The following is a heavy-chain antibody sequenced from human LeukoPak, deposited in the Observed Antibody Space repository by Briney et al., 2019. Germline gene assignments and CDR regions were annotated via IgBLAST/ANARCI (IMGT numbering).Heavy chain of an antibody. CDR1: GFTFSSYA. D-gene: IGHD6-19*01. Sequence: GGSLRLSCAASGFTFSSYAMSWVRQAPGRGLEWVSAISGSGGSTYYADSVKGRFTISRDNSKNTLYLQMNSLRTEDTAVYYCTREETSGWFSGDYWGQGILVTVSS. CDR3: TREETSGWFSGDY. J-gene: IGHJ4*02. CDR2: ISGSGGST. V-gene: IGHV3-23*01.